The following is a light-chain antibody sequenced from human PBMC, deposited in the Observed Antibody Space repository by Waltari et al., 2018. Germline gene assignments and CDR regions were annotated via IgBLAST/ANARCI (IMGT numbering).Light chain of an antibody. V-gene: IGKV1-39*01. CDR1: QSISSY. J-gene: IGKJ2*01. CDR3: QQSYSTPNP. CDR2: AAS. Sequence: DLQMTQSPSSLSASVGDRVTITCRASQSISSYLNWYQQKPGKAPKLLIYAASSLQSGVPSRFSGSGSGTDFTLTISSLQPEDFATYYCQQSYSTPNPFGQGTKLEIK.